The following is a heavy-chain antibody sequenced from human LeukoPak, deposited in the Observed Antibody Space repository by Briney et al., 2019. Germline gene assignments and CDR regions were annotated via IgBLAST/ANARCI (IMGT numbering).Heavy chain of an antibody. D-gene: IGHD3-22*01. CDR3: ARSSYYYDSSGYYFDY. CDR2: TNYDGSHI. J-gene: IGHJ4*02. V-gene: IGHV3-74*01. CDR1: RFTLSSYW. Sequence: PGGSLRLSCVASRFTLSSYWMNWVRQAPGKGLVWVARTNYDGSHIDYADSVKGRFTISRDNSKNTLYLQMNSLRTEDTAVYYCARSSYYYDSSGYYFDYWGQGTLVTVSS.